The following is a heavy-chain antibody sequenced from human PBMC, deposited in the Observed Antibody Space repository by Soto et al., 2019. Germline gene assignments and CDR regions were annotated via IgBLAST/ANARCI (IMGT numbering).Heavy chain of an antibody. CDR1: SGCISSSNW. J-gene: IGHJ3*02. CDR2: IYHSGST. CDR3: AGGITVAGPSRDGFDI. Sequence: SETLSLTCAVSSGCISSSNWWSWVRQPPGKGLEWIGEIYHSGSTNYNPSLKSRVTISVDKSTNQFSLKLSSVTAADTAVYYCAGGITVAGPSRDGFDIWGQGTMVTVSS. D-gene: IGHD6-19*01. V-gene: IGHV4-4*02.